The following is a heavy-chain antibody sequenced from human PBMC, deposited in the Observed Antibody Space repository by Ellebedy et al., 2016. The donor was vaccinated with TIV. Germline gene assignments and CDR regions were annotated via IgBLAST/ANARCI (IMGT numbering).Heavy chain of an antibody. CDR2: ISSGGNT. V-gene: IGHV3-53*01. J-gene: IGHJ4*02. D-gene: IGHD2-8*01. CDR3: SRGKLMVYAD. CDR1: GFTVSSNY. Sequence: GESLKISCAASGFTVSSNYMRWLRQAPGRGLEWVSVISSGGNTYYADSVKGRFTMSRDNSKNTLYLQLNSLRAEDTAVYFCSRGKLMVYADWGQGTLVTVSS.